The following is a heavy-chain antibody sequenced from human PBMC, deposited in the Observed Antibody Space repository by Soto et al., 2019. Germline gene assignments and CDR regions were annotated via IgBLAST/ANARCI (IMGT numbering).Heavy chain of an antibody. CDR3: ASGYYDILTGRAYYYYMDV. CDR2: IYYSGST. CDR1: GGSISSYY. V-gene: IGHV4-59*01. D-gene: IGHD3-9*01. Sequence: QVQLQESGPGLVKPSETLSLTCTVSGGSISSYYWSWIRQPPGKGLEWIGYIYYSGSTNYNPSLKSRVTISVDTSKNQFSLKLSSVTAADTAVYYCASGYYDILTGRAYYYYMDVWGKGTTVTVSS. J-gene: IGHJ6*03.